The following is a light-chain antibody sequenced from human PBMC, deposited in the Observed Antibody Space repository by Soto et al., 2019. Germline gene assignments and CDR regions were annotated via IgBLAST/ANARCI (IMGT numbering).Light chain of an antibody. J-gene: IGKJ4*01. Sequence: EIVLTQSPATLSLSPGERATLSCRASQSLSSINLACFQQKPGQAPRLLIYGTSSRATGIPDRFSGSGSGTDFTLTISSLEPEDFAFYYCQQRNSWPLTFGGGTKVEIK. CDR2: GTS. CDR1: QSLSSIN. V-gene: IGKV3D-20*02. CDR3: QQRNSWPLT.